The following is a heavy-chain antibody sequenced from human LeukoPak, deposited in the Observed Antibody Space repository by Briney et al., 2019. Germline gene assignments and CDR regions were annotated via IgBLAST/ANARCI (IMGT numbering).Heavy chain of an antibody. CDR3: AKDNDILTGPPGSFDY. CDR1: GFTFDDYA. V-gene: IGHV3-9*01. J-gene: IGHJ4*02. Sequence: GGSLRLSRAASGFTFDDYAMHWVRQAPGKGLEWVSGISWNSGSIGYADSVKGRFTISRDNAKNSLYLQMNSLRAEDTALYYCAKDNDILTGPPGSFDYWGQGTLVTVSS. CDR2: ISWNSGSI. D-gene: IGHD3-9*01.